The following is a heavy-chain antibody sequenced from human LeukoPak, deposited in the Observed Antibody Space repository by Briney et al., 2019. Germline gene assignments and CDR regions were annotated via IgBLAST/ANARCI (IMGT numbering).Heavy chain of an antibody. Sequence: ASVKVSCKASGYTFTSYYMHWVRQAPGQGLEWMGIINPSGGSTSYAQKFQGRVTMTRDTSISTAYMELSRLRSDDTAVYYCARLDFWSGYYLIVRRDYWGQGTLVTVSS. D-gene: IGHD3-3*01. CDR3: ARLDFWSGYYLIVRRDY. J-gene: IGHJ4*02. CDR2: INPSGGST. CDR1: GYTFTSYY. V-gene: IGHV1-46*01.